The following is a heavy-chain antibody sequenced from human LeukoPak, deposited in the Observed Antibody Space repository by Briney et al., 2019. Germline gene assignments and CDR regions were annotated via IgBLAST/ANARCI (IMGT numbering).Heavy chain of an antibody. CDR3: ARATDYYDSSGYPFDP. CDR2: ISAYNGNT. V-gene: IGHV1-18*01. J-gene: IGHJ5*02. D-gene: IGHD3-22*01. CDR1: GYTFTSYG. Sequence: GDSVKVSCKASGYTFTSYGISWVRQAPGQGLEWMGWISAYNGNTNYAQKLQGRVTMTTDTSTSTAYMELRSLRSDDTAVYYCARATDYYDSSGYPFDPWGQGTLVTVSS.